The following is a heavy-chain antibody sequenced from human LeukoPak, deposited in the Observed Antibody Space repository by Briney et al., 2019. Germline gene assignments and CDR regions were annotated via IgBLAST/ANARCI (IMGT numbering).Heavy chain of an antibody. V-gene: IGHV3-23*01. D-gene: IGHD2-2*02. CDR2: LSGTGGRT. J-gene: IGHJ4*02. CDR3: AKDQGICTTTDCYNYYFDF. CDR1: GFTIDNYI. Sequence: QPGGSLRLSCAASGFTIDNYIMCGVPQAPGKGLEWVSTLSGTGGRTYYADSVKGRFAISRDNSKKTLYLQMNSLRAEDTAVYYCAKDQGICTTTDCYNYYFDFWGQGTLVTVSS.